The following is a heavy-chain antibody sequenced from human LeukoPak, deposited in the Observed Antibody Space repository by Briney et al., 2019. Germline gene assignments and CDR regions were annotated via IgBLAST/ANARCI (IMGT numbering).Heavy chain of an antibody. V-gene: IGHV4-59*08. CDR1: GDSISTYY. J-gene: IGHJ5*02. CDR2: IYYSGST. Sequence: SETLSLTCTVSGDSISTYYWSWIRQPPGKGLEWIGYIYYSGSTNYNPSLKSRVTISVDTSKNQFSLKLSSVTAADTAVYYCARQKSAVSNWFDPWGQGTLVTVSS. CDR3: ARQKSAVSNWFDP.